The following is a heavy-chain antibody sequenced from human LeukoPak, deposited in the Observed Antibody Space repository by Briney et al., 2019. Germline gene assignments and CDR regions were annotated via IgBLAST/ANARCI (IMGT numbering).Heavy chain of an antibody. CDR1: GGSISSGGYY. J-gene: IGHJ4*02. V-gene: IGHV4-31*01. Sequence: SETLSLTCTVSGGSISSGGYYWSWIRQHPGKGLEWIGYIHNSGSTYYNSSLKSPVSISVDTSKSHFSLRLSSVTAADTAVYYCARGEYYGSGSYYPGDYWGQGTLVTVSS. CDR2: IHNSGST. D-gene: IGHD3-10*01. CDR3: ARGEYYGSGSYYPGDY.